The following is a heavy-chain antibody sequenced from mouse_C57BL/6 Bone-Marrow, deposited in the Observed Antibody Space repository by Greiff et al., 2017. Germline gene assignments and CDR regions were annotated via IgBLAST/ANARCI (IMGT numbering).Heavy chain of an antibody. Sequence: QVQLQQSGPELVKPGASVKISCKASGYAFSSSWMNWVKQRPGKGLEWIGRIYPGAGDTNYNGKFKGKATLTADKSSSTAYMQLSSLTSEDSAVYFCARGGAQATFFDYWGQGTTLTVSS. J-gene: IGHJ2*01. CDR2: IYPGAGDT. CDR3: ARGGAQATFFDY. CDR1: GYAFSSSW. D-gene: IGHD3-2*02. V-gene: IGHV1-82*01.